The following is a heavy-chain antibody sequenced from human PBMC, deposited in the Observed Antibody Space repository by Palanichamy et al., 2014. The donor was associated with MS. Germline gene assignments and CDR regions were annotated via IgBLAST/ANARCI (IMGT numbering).Heavy chain of an antibody. CDR3: AREGIAASSDY. D-gene: IGHD6-13*01. CDR1: GGSISSGSYY. Sequence: QVQLQESGPGLVKPSQTLSLTCTVSGGSISSGSYYWSWIRQPAGKGLEWIGRIYTSGSTNYNPSLKSRVTISVDTSKNQFSLKLSSVTAADTAVYYCAREGIAASSDYWGQGTLVTVSS. J-gene: IGHJ4*02. CDR2: IYTSGST. V-gene: IGHV4-61*02.